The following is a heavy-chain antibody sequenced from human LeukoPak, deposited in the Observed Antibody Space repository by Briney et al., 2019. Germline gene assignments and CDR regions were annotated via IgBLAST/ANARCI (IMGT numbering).Heavy chain of an antibody. Sequence: PSETLSLTCTVSGASITSGGYYWSWIRQHPQRGLEWIGYLYYTGSSFYNPSLKSRVTISVDTSENQFSLNLNSVTAADTAVYYCATKPGYCSGGSCYSQNGNWFDPWGRGTLVTVSS. V-gene: IGHV4-31*03. CDR3: ATKPGYCSGGSCYSQNGNWFDP. CDR1: GASITSGGYY. J-gene: IGHJ5*02. D-gene: IGHD2-15*01. CDR2: LYYTGSS.